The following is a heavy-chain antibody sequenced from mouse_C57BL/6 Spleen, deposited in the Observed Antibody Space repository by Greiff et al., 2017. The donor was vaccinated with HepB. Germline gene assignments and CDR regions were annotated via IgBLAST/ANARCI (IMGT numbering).Heavy chain of an antibody. CDR3: ARSGGYFDV. J-gene: IGHJ1*03. CDR1: GYAFTNYL. V-gene: IGHV1-54*01. CDR2: INPGSGGT. Sequence: LVESGAELVRPGTSVKVSCKASGYAFTNYLIEWVKQRPGQGLEWIGVINPGSGGTNYNEKFKGKATLTADKSSSTAYMQLSSLTSEDSAVYFCARSGGYFDVWGTGTTVTVSS.